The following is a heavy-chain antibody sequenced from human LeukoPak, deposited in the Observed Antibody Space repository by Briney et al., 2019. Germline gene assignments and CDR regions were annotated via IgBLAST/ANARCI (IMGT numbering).Heavy chain of an antibody. Sequence: SVKVSCKASGGTFSNYAISWVRQAPGQGLEWMGRIIPILGIANYAQKFQGRVTITADKSTSTAYMELSSLRSEDTAVYYCARDEIYCSSTSCYYYYGMDVWGQGTTVTVSS. CDR1: GGTFSNYA. V-gene: IGHV1-69*04. D-gene: IGHD2-2*01. CDR2: IIPILGIA. J-gene: IGHJ6*02. CDR3: ARDEIYCSSTSCYYYYGMDV.